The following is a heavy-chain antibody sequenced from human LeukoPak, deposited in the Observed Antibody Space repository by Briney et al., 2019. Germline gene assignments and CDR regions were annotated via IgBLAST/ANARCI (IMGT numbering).Heavy chain of an antibody. CDR3: ARSDWFDP. Sequence: PGGSLRLSCAASGFTFSDYAMDWVRQAPGKGLEWVSAISSNSAYIYYADSVKGRFTISRDNAKNTLYLQMNSLRAEDTAVYYCARSDWFDPWGQGTLVTVSS. V-gene: IGHV3-21*01. CDR1: GFTFSDYA. CDR2: ISSNSAYI. J-gene: IGHJ5*02.